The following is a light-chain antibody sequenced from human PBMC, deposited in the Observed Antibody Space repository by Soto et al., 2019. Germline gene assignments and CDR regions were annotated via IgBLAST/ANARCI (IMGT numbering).Light chain of an antibody. CDR2: DVS. Sequence: QSALTQPASVSGSPGQSITISCTGTSSDVGGYNYVSWYQQHPGKAPKLMIYDVSNRPSGVSNRFSGSKSGNTASLTISGLQAEDESDYYCSSYAGSSTLYVFVTGTKLTVL. CDR3: SSYAGSSTLYV. J-gene: IGLJ1*01. V-gene: IGLV2-14*01. CDR1: SSDVGGYNY.